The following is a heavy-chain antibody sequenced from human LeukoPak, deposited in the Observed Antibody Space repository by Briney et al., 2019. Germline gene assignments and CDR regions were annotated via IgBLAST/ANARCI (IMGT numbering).Heavy chain of an antibody. CDR2: ISAHNGQT. J-gene: IGHJ4*02. D-gene: IGHD3-16*02. CDR1: GYTFDTYG. Sequence: GASVKVSCKPSGYTFDTYGFCWVQQAPGQGLEWMGWISAHNGQTKSAQKLQDRLSMTTDTSTTTAYMELRSLRSDDTAVYYCAKVVGDRMDYWGQGTLVTVSS. V-gene: IGHV1-18*01. CDR3: AKVVGDRMDY.